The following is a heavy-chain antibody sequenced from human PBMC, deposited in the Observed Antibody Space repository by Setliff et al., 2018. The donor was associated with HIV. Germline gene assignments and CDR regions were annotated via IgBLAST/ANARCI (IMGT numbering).Heavy chain of an antibody. J-gene: IGHJ4*02. D-gene: IGHD2-15*01. CDR1: GYTFTSYD. CDR2: ISAYNGNT. V-gene: IGHV1-18*01. Sequence: ASVKVSCKASGYTFTSYDISWVRQAPGQGLEWMGWISAYNGNTNYAQKLQGRVTMTRDTSTSTVYMELSSLRSEDTAVYYCAREDCSGSSCYGSDYWGQGTLVTVSS. CDR3: AREDCSGSSCYGSDY.